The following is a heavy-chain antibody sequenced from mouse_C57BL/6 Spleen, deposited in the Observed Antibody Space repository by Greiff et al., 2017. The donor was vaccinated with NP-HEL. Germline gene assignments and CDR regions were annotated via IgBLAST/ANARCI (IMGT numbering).Heavy chain of an antibody. J-gene: IGHJ1*03. V-gene: IGHV1-80*01. CDR3: ARRGIGSSPFYWYFDV. CDR2: IYPGDGDT. CDR1: GYAFSSYW. Sequence: QVQLKQSGAELVKPGASVKISCKASGYAFSSYWMNWVKQRPGKGLEWIGQIYPGDGDTNYNGKFKGKATLTADKSSSTAYMQLSSLTSEDSAVYFCARRGIGSSPFYWYFDVWGTGTTVTVSS. D-gene: IGHD1-1*01.